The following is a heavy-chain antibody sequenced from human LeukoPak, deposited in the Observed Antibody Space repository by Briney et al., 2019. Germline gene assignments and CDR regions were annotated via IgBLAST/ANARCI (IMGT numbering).Heavy chain of an antibody. D-gene: IGHD2-15*01. J-gene: IGHJ5*02. V-gene: IGHV4-39*01. Sequence: SETLSLTCTVSGGSISSSSYYWGWIRQPPGKGLEWIGSIYYSGSTYYNPSLKSRVTISVDTSKNQFSLKLSSVTAADTAVYYCARHDRPYRTRYCSGGSCPRARGTTNWFDPWGQGTLVTVSS. CDR2: IYYSGST. CDR3: ARHDRPYRTRYCSGGSCPRARGTTNWFDP. CDR1: GGSISSSSYY.